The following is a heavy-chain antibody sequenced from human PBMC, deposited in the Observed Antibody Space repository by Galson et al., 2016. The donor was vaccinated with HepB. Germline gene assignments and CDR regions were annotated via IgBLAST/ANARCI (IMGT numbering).Heavy chain of an antibody. CDR3: ASLTLYYMDV. J-gene: IGHJ6*03. CDR2: IHYSGSA. V-gene: IGHV4-31*03. Sequence: TLSLTCTVSGGSISGSGYYWSWIRHHPGKGLEWIGYIHYSGSAYYNPSLTSRLTISVDTSKNQFSLKLSSVTAADTGVYYCASLTLYYMDVWGKGTTVTVSS. CDR1: GGSISGSGYY.